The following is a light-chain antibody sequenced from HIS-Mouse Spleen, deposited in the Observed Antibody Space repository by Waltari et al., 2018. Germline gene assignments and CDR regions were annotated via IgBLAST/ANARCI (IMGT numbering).Light chain of an antibody. CDR3: YSTDSSGNHRV. CDR1: ALPKKY. J-gene: IGLJ2*01. Sequence: SYELTQPPSVSVSPGQTAWITFSGDALPKKYAYWYQQKSGQAPVLVIYEDSKRPSGIPERFSGSSSGTMATLTISGAQVEDEADYYCYSTDSSGNHRVFGGGTKLTVL. CDR2: EDS. V-gene: IGLV3-10*01.